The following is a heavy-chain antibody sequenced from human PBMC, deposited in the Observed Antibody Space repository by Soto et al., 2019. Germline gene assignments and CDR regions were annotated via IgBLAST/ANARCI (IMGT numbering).Heavy chain of an antibody. D-gene: IGHD4-17*01. V-gene: IGHV4-61*01. Sequence: SETLSLTCTVSGGSVSSGRYYWSWIRQPPGKGLEWIGYIYYSGSTNYNPSLKSRVTISVDTSKNQFSLKLSSVTAADTAVYYCARDLSDYGDFPFDPWGQGTLVTVSS. CDR2: IYYSGST. CDR3: ARDLSDYGDFPFDP. CDR1: GGSVSSGRYY. J-gene: IGHJ5*02.